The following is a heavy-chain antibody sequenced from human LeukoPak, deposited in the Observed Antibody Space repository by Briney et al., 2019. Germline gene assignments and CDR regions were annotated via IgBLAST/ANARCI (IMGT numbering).Heavy chain of an antibody. J-gene: IGHJ4*02. Sequence: ASVKVSCKASGYTFTGYYMHWVRQAPGQGLEWMGGIIPIFGTANYAQKFQGRVTITADESTSTAYMELSSLRSEDTAVYYCARGRVGATRFFDYWGQGTLVTVSS. CDR3: ARGRVGATRFFDY. CDR2: IIPIFGTA. V-gene: IGHV1-69*13. CDR1: GYTFTGYY. D-gene: IGHD1-26*01.